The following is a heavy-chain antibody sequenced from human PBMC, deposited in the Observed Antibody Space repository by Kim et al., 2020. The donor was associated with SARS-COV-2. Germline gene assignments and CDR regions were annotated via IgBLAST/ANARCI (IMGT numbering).Heavy chain of an antibody. D-gene: IGHD3-22*01. Sequence: SETLSLTCTVSGGSISSYYWSWIRQPPGKGLEWIGYIYYSGSTNYNPSLKSRVTISVDTSKNQFSLKLSSVTAADTAVYYCATTDFGTYYYDSSGYYPSGGFYFDYWGQGTLVTVSS. J-gene: IGHJ4*02. CDR2: IYYSGST. CDR3: ATTDFGTYYYDSSGYYPSGGFYFDY. CDR1: GGSISSYY. V-gene: IGHV4-59*01.